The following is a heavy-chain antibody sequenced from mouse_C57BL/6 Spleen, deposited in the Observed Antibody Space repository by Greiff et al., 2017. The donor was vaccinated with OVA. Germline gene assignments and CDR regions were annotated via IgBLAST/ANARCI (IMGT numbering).Heavy chain of an antibody. CDR2: IYPGSGST. CDR3: AKTAQASGAMDY. D-gene: IGHD3-2*02. V-gene: IGHV1-55*01. J-gene: IGHJ4*01. CDR1: GYTFTSYW. Sequence: VQLQQSGAELVKPGASVKMSCKASGYTFTSYWITWVKQRPGQGLEWIGDIYPGSGSTNYNEKFKSKATLTVDTSSSTAYMQLSSLTSEDSAVYYCAKTAQASGAMDYWGQGTSVTVSS.